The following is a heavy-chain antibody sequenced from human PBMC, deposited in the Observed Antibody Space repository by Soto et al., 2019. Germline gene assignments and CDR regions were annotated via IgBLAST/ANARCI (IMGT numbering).Heavy chain of an antibody. J-gene: IGHJ4*02. CDR1: GFTFSSYS. CDR2: ISSSSSYI. CDR3: ARTARPYCSSTSCYAAFDY. V-gene: IGHV3-21*01. D-gene: IGHD2-2*01. Sequence: PGGSLRLSCAASGFTFSSYSMNWVRQAPGKGLEWVSSISSSSSYIYYADSVKGRFTISRDNAKNSLYLQMNSLRAEDTAVYYCARTARPYCSSTSCYAAFDYWGQGTLVTVS.